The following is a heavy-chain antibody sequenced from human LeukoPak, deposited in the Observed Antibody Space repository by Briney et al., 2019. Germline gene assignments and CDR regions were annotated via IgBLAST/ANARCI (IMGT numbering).Heavy chain of an antibody. CDR3: LIHTSQCLAHYSWLDV. D-gene: IGHD3-16*01. V-gene: IGHV4-39*02. Sequence: KPSETLSLTCTVSGDSVGSTGVYWGWVRQPPGRGLEWIGSVYFTGSTYYNPSLTSRVTISVDTSKNHFSLTLSSVTAADTAVYLYLIHTSQCLAHYSWLDVWGRGTTVTVSS. CDR1: GDSVGSTGVY. CDR2: VYFTGST. J-gene: IGHJ6*02.